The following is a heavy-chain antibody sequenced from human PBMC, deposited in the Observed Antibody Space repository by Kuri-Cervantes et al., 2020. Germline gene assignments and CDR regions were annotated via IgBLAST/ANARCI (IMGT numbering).Heavy chain of an antibody. J-gene: IGHJ3*02. V-gene: IGHV4-34*01. CDR1: GGSFSGYY. CDR3: ASCTTPDAFDI. CDR2: INHSGST. Sequence: SETLSLTCAVYGGSFSGYYWSWIRQPPGKGLEWIGEINHSGSTNYNPSLKSRVTISVDTSKNQLSLKLSSVTAADTAVYYCASCTTPDAFDIWGQGTMVTVSS. D-gene: IGHD1-26*01.